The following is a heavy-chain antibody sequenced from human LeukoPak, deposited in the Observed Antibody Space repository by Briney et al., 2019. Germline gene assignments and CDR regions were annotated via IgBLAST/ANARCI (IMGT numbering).Heavy chain of an antibody. CDR2: IHYSGST. J-gene: IGHJ3*01. CDR3: ARDTGWSSGDYDAFDV. CDR1: GGSITSDKYY. V-gene: IGHV4-39*02. D-gene: IGHD3-3*01. Sequence: SETLSLTCTVSGGSITSDKYYWGWIRQPPGKGLEWIGNIHYSGSTYYSPSLKSRVSISVDTSKNQFSLRLNSVTAADAAVYYCARDTGWSSGDYDAFDVWGLGTMVTVSS.